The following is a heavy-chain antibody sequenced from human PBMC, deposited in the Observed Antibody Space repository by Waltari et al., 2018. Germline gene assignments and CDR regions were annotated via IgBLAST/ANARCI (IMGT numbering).Heavy chain of an antibody. Sequence: QVQLVQSGAEVKKPGSSVKVSCKASGGTFSSYAISWVRQAPGQGLEWMGWIIHSFGTANYAQKFQGRVTITTDESTSTAYMELSSLRSEDTAVYYCARDPGAAAGNYFDYWGQGTLVTVSS. D-gene: IGHD6-13*01. J-gene: IGHJ4*02. V-gene: IGHV1-69*05. CDR3: ARDPGAAAGNYFDY. CDR2: IIHSFGTA. CDR1: GGTFSSYA.